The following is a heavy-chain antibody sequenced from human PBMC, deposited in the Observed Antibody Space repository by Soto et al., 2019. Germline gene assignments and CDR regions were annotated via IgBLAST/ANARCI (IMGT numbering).Heavy chain of an antibody. V-gene: IGHV3-7*01. J-gene: IGHJ3*02. CDR1: GLTFSISW. CDR2: INPAGNVQ. CDR3: ETENTPYAFDM. Sequence: EGSLRLSCAASGLTFSISWMTWVRQAPGEGLEWVSNINPAGNVQQYADSVKERFTISRDNAKNSLFLQMSGLRVEDTAVYYCETENTPYAFDMCRQGSMVTVS.